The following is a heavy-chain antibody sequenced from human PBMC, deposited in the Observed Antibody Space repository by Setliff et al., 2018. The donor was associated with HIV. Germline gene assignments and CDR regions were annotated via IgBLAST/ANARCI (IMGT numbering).Heavy chain of an antibody. J-gene: IGHJ4*02. CDR2: IYTTGGT. Sequence: SETLSLTCNISGVSIPTNYWNWIRQPAGKGLEWIGRIYTTGGTNYNTALKSRVTMSIDTSKNQISLKLNSVTAADTATYYCARSNPGITAGLLAYWGPGTLVTVSS. V-gene: IGHV4-4*07. D-gene: IGHD6-13*01. CDR3: ARSNPGITAGLLAY. CDR1: GVSIPTNY.